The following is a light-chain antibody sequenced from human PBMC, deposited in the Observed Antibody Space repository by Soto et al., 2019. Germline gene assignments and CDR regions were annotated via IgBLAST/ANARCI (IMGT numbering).Light chain of an antibody. V-gene: IGKV3-15*01. Sequence: ETEMTQSPATLSVSPGERATLSCRASQSVYSSLAWYQQKPGQAPRLLIYGASTRATGIPARFSGTGSGTDFTLTINNLEPEDFAVYYCQVRTNWSIAFGRGTRLEIK. CDR2: GAS. CDR1: QSVYSS. CDR3: QVRTNWSIA. J-gene: IGKJ5*01.